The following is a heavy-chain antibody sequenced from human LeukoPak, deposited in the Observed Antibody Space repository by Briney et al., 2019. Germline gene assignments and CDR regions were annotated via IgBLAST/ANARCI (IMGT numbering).Heavy chain of an antibody. CDR2: IYHSGST. J-gene: IGHJ5*02. Sequence: PSETLSLTRAVSGGSISSGNWWSWVRQPPGKGLEWIGQIYHSGSTNYNPSLKSRVTISVDKSKNQFSLKLRSVTAADTAVYYCARPLSLGYCSGGSCYGRGAWFDRWGQGTLVTVSS. V-gene: IGHV4-4*02. D-gene: IGHD2-15*01. CDR3: ARPLSLGYCSGGSCYGRGAWFDR. CDR1: GGSISSGNW.